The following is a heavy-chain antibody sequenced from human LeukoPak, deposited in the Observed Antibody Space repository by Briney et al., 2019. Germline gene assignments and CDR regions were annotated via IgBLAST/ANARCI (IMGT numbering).Heavy chain of an antibody. Sequence: ASVKVSCKASGYTFTGYYMHWVRQAPGQGLEWMGWINPNSGGTNYAQKFQGRVTMTRDTSISTAYMELSRLRSDDTAVYYCARDIPELSQDAFDIWGQGTMVTVSS. CDR1: GYTFTGYY. V-gene: IGHV1-2*02. CDR3: ARDIPELSQDAFDI. D-gene: IGHD1-14*01. J-gene: IGHJ3*02. CDR2: INPNSGGT.